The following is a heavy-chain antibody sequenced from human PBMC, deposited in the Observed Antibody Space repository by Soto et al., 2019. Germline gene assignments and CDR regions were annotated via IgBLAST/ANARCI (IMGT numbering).Heavy chain of an antibody. CDR2: IKDGGRT. CDR3: ARGQEGVVATH. CDR1: GGSLSGYY. J-gene: IGHJ4*02. Sequence: QVQLQQWGAGLLKPSETLSLNCAVNGGSLSGYYWSCIRQPPGKGLEWIGEIKDGGRTNYSPSLKSRATLSSDTSNNQFALRLYSVTAADTGVYYCARGQEGVVATHWDQGTLVTVSS. D-gene: IGHD5-12*01. V-gene: IGHV4-34*01.